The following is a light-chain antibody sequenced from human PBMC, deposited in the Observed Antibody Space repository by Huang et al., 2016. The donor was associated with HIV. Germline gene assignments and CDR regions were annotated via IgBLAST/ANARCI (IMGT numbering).Light chain of an antibody. CDR1: QSLVFTDGNTY. CDR3: MQGTHWPPT. J-gene: IGKJ1*01. Sequence: DILLTQSPLSLPVTLGQPASISCRSSQSLVFTDGNTYLNWFHQRPGQPPRRLIYKVSKRSSGVPARISASGSGTYFTLEISRVEAEDVGLYFCMQGTHWPPTFGQGTKVELK. V-gene: IGKV2-30*01. CDR2: KVS.